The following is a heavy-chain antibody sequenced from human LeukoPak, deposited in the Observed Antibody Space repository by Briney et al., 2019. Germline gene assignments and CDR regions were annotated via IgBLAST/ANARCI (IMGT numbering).Heavy chain of an antibody. CDR1: GYTFTSYY. D-gene: IGHD3-3*01. CDR2: INPSGGST. V-gene: IGHV1-46*01. CDR3: ARSFWSNYDFDY. J-gene: IGHJ4*02. Sequence: ASVKVSCKASGYTFTSYYMHWVRQAPGQGLDWMGIINPSGGSTSYAQKFQGRVTMTRDMSTSTVYMELSSLRSEDTAIYYCARSFWSNYDFDYWGQGTLVTVSS.